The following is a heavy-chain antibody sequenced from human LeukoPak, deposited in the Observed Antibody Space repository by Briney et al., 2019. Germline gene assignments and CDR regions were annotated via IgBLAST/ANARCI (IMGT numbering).Heavy chain of an antibody. Sequence: SETLSLTCTVSGGSISSSSYYWGWIRQPPGKGLEWIGSIYYSGSTYYNPSLKSRVTISVDTSKNQFSLKLSSVTAADTAMYYCARAAAIDAFDIWGQGTMVTVSS. CDR3: ARAAAIDAFDI. CDR2: IYYSGST. J-gene: IGHJ3*02. V-gene: IGHV4-39*01. D-gene: IGHD2-2*02. CDR1: GGSISSSSYY.